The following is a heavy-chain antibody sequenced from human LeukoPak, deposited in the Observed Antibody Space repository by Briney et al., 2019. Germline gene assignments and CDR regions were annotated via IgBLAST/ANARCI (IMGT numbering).Heavy chain of an antibody. CDR3: ARGANGNYGSGSYITDAFDI. D-gene: IGHD3-10*01. J-gene: IGHJ3*02. CDR2: IRYDGSNK. Sequence: GGSLRLSCAASGFTFSSYGMHWVRQAPGKGLEWVAFIRYDGSNKYYADSVKGRFTISRDNSKNTLYLQMNSLRAEDTAVYYCARGANGNYGSGSYITDAFDIWGQGTMVTVSS. V-gene: IGHV3-30*02. CDR1: GFTFSSYG.